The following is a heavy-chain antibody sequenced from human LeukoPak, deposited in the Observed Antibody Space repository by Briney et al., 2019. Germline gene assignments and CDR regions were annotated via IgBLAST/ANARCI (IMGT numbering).Heavy chain of an antibody. CDR1: GGSIGSTNYY. V-gene: IGHV4-39*07. D-gene: IGHD1-14*01. J-gene: IGHJ3*02. Sequence: PSETLSLTCTVSGGSIGSTNYYWGWIRQPPGKGLEWIANIYYSGSTYYNPSLKSRVTISVDTSKNQFSLKLSSVTAADTAVYYCAMGGVNNHDDAFDIWGQGTMVTVSS. CDR2: IYYSGST. CDR3: AMGGVNNHDDAFDI.